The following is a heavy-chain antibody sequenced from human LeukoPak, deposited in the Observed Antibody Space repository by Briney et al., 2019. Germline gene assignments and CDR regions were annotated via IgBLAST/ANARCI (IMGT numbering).Heavy chain of an antibody. Sequence: PSETLSLTCTVSGGSISSSSYYWGWIRQPPGKGLEWIGSIYYSGSTYYNPSLKSRVTISVDTSKNQFSLKLSSVTAADTAVYYCAREGRENDGSGYFDYWGQGTLVPVSS. CDR2: IYYSGST. CDR3: AREGRENDGSGYFDY. V-gene: IGHV4-39*07. CDR1: GGSISSSSYY. J-gene: IGHJ4*02. D-gene: IGHD1-26*01.